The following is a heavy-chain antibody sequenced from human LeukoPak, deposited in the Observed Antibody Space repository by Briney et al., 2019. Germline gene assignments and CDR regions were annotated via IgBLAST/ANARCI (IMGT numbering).Heavy chain of an antibody. CDR1: GFSFRNYG. CDR2: IRYDEKTK. CDR3: AKDHDPTIYGLVASDY. V-gene: IGHV3-30*02. J-gene: IGHJ4*02. Sequence: PGGSLRLSCAASGFSFRNYGMNWVRQAPGKGLEWVAFIRYDEKTKYYADSVKGRFTISRDNSKNTLYLQMNSLTLEDTAIYYCAKDHDPTIYGLVASDYWGQGTLVTVSS. D-gene: IGHD3/OR15-3a*01.